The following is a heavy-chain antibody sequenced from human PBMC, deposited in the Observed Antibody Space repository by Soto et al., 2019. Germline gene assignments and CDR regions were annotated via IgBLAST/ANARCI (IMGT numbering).Heavy chain of an antibody. J-gene: IGHJ6*02. CDR3: AKDSERYNWNYGYGTDV. Sequence: GGSLRLSCAASGFTFSNAWMSWVRQAPGKGLEWVGRIKSKTDGGTTDYAAPVKGRFTISRDNSKNTLYLQMNSLRAEDTAVYYCAKDSERYNWNYGYGTDVWGQGTTVTVSS. CDR1: GFTFSNAW. CDR2: IKSKTDGGTT. D-gene: IGHD1-20*01. V-gene: IGHV3-15*01.